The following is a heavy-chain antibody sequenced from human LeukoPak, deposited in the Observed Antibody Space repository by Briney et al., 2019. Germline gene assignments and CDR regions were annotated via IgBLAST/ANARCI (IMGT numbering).Heavy chain of an antibody. D-gene: IGHD1-7*01. CDR2: IIPIFGTA. J-gene: IGHJ3*02. CDR1: GGTFSSYA. Sequence: GASVKVSFKASGGTFSSYAISWVRQAPGRGLEWMGGIIPIFGTANYAQKFQGRVTITADESTSTAYMELSSLRSEDTAVYYCARDRGDRITGTRDHDAFDIWGQGTMVTVSS. CDR3: ARDRGDRITGTRDHDAFDI. V-gene: IGHV1-69*13.